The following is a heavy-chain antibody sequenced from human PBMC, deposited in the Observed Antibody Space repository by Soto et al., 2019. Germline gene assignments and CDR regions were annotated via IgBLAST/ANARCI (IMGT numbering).Heavy chain of an antibody. CDR1: GFIFSDYA. V-gene: IGHV3-30-3*01. CDR2: ISHDGAKK. Sequence: QVQLVESGGGVVQPGRSLRLSCAVSGFIFSDYAMHWVRQSPGKGLEWVALISHDGAKKYYADSVKGRFTISRDNSKSPLYLDMNSVSAEDTAVYFCADAPSYSFSWGQGALVTVSS. D-gene: IGHD2-15*01. J-gene: IGHJ5*02. CDR3: ADAPSYSFS.